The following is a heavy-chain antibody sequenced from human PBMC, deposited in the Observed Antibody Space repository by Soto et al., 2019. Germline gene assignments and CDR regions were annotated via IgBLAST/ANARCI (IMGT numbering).Heavy chain of an antibody. CDR3: AKGRPGGGTAMVKYNFDY. Sequence: QVQLVESGGGVVQPGRSLRLSCAASGFTFSSYGMHWVRQAPGKGLEWVAVISYDGSNKYYADSVKGRFTISRDNSKNTLYLQMNSLRAEDMAVYYCAKGRPGGGTAMVKYNFDYWGQGTLVTVSS. CDR1: GFTFSSYG. J-gene: IGHJ4*02. CDR2: ISYDGSNK. V-gene: IGHV3-30*18. D-gene: IGHD5-18*01.